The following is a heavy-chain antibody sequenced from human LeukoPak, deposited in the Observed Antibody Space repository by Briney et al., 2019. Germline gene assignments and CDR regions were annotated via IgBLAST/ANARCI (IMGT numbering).Heavy chain of an antibody. V-gene: IGHV1-8*03. D-gene: IGHD3-3*01. CDR3: ARGQEKWGFWSGYNWFDP. J-gene: IGHJ5*02. CDR1: GYTFTSYD. CDR2: MNPNSGNT. Sequence: ASVKVSCKASGYTFTSYDINWVRRATGQGLEWMGWMNPNSGNTGYAQKFQGRVTITRNTSISTAYMELSSLRSEDTAMYYCARGQEKWGFWSGYNWFDPWGQGTLVTVSS.